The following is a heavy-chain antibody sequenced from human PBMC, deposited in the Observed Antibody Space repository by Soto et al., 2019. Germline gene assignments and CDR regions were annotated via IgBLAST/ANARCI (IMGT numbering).Heavy chain of an antibody. D-gene: IGHD3-3*01. CDR3: ARRDTSGFLRYFDN. J-gene: IGHJ4*02. V-gene: IGHV1-69*06. Sequence: GPSVKISSKSSGGTFGSIINYPINRERQAPGQGLEWMGGIVPNVGTVNYAQKFRGKVTITADKSTGTAYMELSSLRSEDTALYYCARRDTSGFLRYFDNWGQGIQVTVSS. CDR2: IVPNVGTV. CDR1: GGTFGSIINYP.